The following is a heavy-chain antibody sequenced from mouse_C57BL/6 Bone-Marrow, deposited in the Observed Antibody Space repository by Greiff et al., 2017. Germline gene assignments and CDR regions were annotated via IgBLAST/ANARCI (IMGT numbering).Heavy chain of an antibody. D-gene: IGHD4-1*01. V-gene: IGHV1-61*01. CDR1: GYTFTSYW. J-gene: IGHJ2*01. Sequence: QVQLQQPGAELVRPGSSVKLSCKASGYTFTSYWMDWVKQRPGQGLEWIGNIYPSDSGTHYNQKFKDKATLTVDKSSSTAYMQLSSLTSEDSAVYYCARGERPLGYWGQGTTLTVSS. CDR3: ARGERPLGY. CDR2: IYPSDSGT.